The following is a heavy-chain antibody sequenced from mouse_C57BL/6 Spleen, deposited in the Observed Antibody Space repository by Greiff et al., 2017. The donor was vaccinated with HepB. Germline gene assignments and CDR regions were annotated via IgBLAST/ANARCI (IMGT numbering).Heavy chain of an antibody. CDR3: ASITTVAALDFDV. D-gene: IGHD1-1*01. CDR2: IHPNSGST. V-gene: IGHV1-64*01. Sequence: QVQLKQPGAELVKPGASVKLSCKASGYTFTSYWMHWVKQRPGQGLEWIGMIHPNSGSTNYNEKFKSKATLTVDKSSSTAYMQLSSLTSEDSAVYYCASITTVAALDFDVWGTGTTVTVSS. J-gene: IGHJ1*03. CDR1: GYTFTSYW.